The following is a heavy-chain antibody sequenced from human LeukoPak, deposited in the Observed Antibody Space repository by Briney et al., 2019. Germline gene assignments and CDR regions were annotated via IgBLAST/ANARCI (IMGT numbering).Heavy chain of an antibody. Sequence: PGRSLRLSCAASGFTFSSYAMHWVRQAPGKGLEWVAVISYDGSNKYYADSVKGRFTISRDNSKNTLYLQMNSLRAEDTAVYYCAKTLGRYYYGMDVWGQGTTVTVSS. J-gene: IGHJ6*02. V-gene: IGHV3-30-3*02. D-gene: IGHD7-27*01. CDR3: AKTLGRYYYGMDV. CDR1: GFTFSSYA. CDR2: ISYDGSNK.